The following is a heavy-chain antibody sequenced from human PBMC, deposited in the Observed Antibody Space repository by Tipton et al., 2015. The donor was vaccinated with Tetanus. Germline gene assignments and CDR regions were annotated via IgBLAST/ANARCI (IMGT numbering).Heavy chain of an antibody. CDR3: VKEVAGPSGEH. Sequence: SLRLSCAASGFMFDSYVLSWVRQAPGKGLEWVSRSDHTGGTTYYADSVRGRFTISRDASKDTLFLHMTSLTVEDTAFYFRVKEVAGPSGEHWGQGTLVTVSS. CDR1: GFMFDSYV. D-gene: IGHD2-15*01. V-gene: IGHV3-23*01. J-gene: IGHJ1*01. CDR2: SDHTGGTT.